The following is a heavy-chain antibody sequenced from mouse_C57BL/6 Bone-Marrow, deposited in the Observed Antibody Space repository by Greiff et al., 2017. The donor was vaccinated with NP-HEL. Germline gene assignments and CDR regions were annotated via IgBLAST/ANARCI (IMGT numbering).Heavy chain of an antibody. Sequence: EVQLVESGGGLVQPGGSLKLSCAASGFTFSDYYMYWVRQTPEKRLEWVAYISNGGGSTYYPDTVKGRFTISRDNAKNTRYLQMSRLKSEDTAMYYCARAYLGYFDYWGQGTTLTVSS. CDR3: ARAYLGYFDY. J-gene: IGHJ2*01. CDR2: ISNGGGST. V-gene: IGHV5-12*01. CDR1: GFTFSDYY. D-gene: IGHD2-10*01.